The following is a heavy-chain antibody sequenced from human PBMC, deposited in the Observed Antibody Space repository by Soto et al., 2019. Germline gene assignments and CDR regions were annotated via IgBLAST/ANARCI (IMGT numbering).Heavy chain of an antibody. D-gene: IGHD3-22*01. CDR3: ARGDPHYYDSSGYFRY. V-gene: IGHV4-30-4*01. Sequence: QVQLQESGPGLVKPSQTLSLTCTVSGGSISSGDYYWSWIRQPPGKGLEWIGYIYYSGSTYYNPSLKSRVNISVDTSKNQFSLKLSSVTAADTAVYYCARGDPHYYDSSGYFRYWGQGTLVTVSS. CDR1: GGSISSGDYY. J-gene: IGHJ4*02. CDR2: IYYSGST.